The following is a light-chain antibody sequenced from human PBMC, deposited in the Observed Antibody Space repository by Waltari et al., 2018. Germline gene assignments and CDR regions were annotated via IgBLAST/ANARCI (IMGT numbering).Light chain of an antibody. V-gene: IGLV2-14*01. Sequence: QSALTQPASVSGSPGQSITISCTGSPSHIGTYEFSPGYQPHPGKAPKLILYEVIFRPSGVSNRFSGSKSGNTASLTVSGLQAEDEAVYYCSSYTLKNTVIFGGGTKLTVL. CDR2: EVI. J-gene: IGLJ2*01. CDR1: PSHIGTYEF. CDR3: SSYTLKNTVI.